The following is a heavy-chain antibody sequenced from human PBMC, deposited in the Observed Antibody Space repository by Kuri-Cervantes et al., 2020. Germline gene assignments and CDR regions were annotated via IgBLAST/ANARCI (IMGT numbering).Heavy chain of an antibody. V-gene: IGHV3-7*02. CDR1: GFTFSSYW. CDR2: IKQDGSEK. J-gene: IGHJ3*02. CDR3: ARVRDRMIMFGGVIVIGDAFDI. D-gene: IGHD3-16*02. Sequence: GGSLRLSCAASGFTFSSYWMSWVRQAPGKGLEWVANIKQDGSEKYYVDSVKGRFTISRDNAKNSLYLQMNSLRAEDTAVYYCARVRDRMIMFGGVIVIGDAFDIWGQGTMVTVSS.